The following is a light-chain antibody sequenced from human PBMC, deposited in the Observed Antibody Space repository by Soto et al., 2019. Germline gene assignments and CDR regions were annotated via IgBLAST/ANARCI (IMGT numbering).Light chain of an antibody. Sequence: DLQMTQSPSSLSASVGDRVTITCRASQGISSWLAWYQQKPEKAPKSLIYGASNLQSGVPSRFSGSGSGTDFPLTISNLQPEDCATYFCQQYHSYPLTFGGGTKVEIK. V-gene: IGKV1D-16*01. CDR3: QQYHSYPLT. J-gene: IGKJ4*01. CDR2: GAS. CDR1: QGISSW.